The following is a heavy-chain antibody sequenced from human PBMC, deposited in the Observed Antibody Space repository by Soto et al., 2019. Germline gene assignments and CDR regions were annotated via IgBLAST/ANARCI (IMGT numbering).Heavy chain of an antibody. Sequence: GGSLRLSCAASGFTFSSYSMNWVRQAPGKGLEWVSSISSSSSYIYYADSVKGRFTISRDNAKNSLYLQMNSLRAEDTAVYYCARDPDPLEWLLSASFDYWGQGTLVTVSS. D-gene: IGHD3-3*01. CDR2: ISSSSSYI. V-gene: IGHV3-21*01. CDR1: GFTFSSYS. J-gene: IGHJ4*02. CDR3: ARDPDPLEWLLSASFDY.